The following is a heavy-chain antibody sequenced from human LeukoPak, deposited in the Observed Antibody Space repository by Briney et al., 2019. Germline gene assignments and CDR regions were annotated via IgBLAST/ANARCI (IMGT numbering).Heavy chain of an antibody. Sequence: GESLKISCKGSGYSFTNYWIAWVRQMPGKGLEWMGIIHPGDSNTRYSPSFQGQVTISVEKSITTAYLQWSSLKASDTAVYYCATGRYCSGTTCYSSLDFWGQGTLVTVSS. V-gene: IGHV5-51*01. J-gene: IGHJ4*02. CDR1: GYSFTNYW. D-gene: IGHD2-15*01. CDR2: IHPGDSNT. CDR3: ATGRYCSGTTCYSSLDF.